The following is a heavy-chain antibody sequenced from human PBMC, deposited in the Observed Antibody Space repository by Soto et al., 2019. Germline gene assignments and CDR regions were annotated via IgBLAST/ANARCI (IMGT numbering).Heavy chain of an antibody. Sequence: ASVKVSCKASGYTFTSYDINWVRQATGQGLEWMGWMNPNSGNTGYAQKFQGRVTMTRNTSISTAYMELSSLRSEDTAVYYCARPISIAALEAFDIWGQGTMVTVSS. D-gene: IGHD6-6*01. CDR1: GYTFTSYD. CDR2: MNPNSGNT. V-gene: IGHV1-8*01. CDR3: ARPISIAALEAFDI. J-gene: IGHJ3*02.